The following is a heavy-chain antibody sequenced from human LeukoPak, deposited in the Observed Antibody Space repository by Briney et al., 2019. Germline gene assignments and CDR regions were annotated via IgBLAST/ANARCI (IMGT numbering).Heavy chain of an antibody. V-gene: IGHV3-23*01. Sequence: GGSLRLSCAASGFVFSSLDMGWVRQAPGQGLEWVSAITHSGYGTYYADSVKGRFTITRDNSKNTLYLQMNSLRAEDTAVYFCAKDARRSSGWWFFDHWGQGTLVTVSS. CDR3: AKDARRSSGWWFFDH. D-gene: IGHD6-19*01. J-gene: IGHJ4*02. CDR2: ITHSGYGT. CDR1: GFVFSSLD.